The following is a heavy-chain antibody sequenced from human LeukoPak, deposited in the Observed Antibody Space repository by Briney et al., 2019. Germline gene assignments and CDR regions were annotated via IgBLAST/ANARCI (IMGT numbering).Heavy chain of an antibody. CDR1: GFTFSSYA. CDR2: ISGSGGST. V-gene: IGHV3-23*01. J-gene: IGHJ4*02. CDR3: TKRVYYDSSGYFDY. D-gene: IGHD3-22*01. Sequence: GGSLRLSCAASGFTFSSYAMSWVRQAPGKGLEWVSAISGSGGSTYYADSVKGRFTISRDNSKNTLYLQMNSLRAEDTAVYYCTKRVYYDSSGYFDYWGQGTLVTVSS.